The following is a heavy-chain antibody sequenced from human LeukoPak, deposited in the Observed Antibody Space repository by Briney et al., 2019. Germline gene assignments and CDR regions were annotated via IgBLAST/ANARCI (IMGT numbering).Heavy chain of an antibody. V-gene: IGHV3-9*01. D-gene: IGHD6-19*01. CDR3: ARAYKDRSLAGKKEFFQH. J-gene: IGHJ1*01. CDR1: GFTFNDFA. CDR2: ISWNSGSI. Sequence: GGSLRLSCAASGFTFNDFAMHWVRQTPGKGLEWVSGISWNSGSIGYADSVKGRFTISRDNGKNALYLEMNSLRAEDTALYYCARAYKDRSLAGKKEFFQHWGQGTLVTVSS.